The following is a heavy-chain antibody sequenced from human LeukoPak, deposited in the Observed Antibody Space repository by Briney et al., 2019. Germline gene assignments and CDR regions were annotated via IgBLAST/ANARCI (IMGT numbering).Heavy chain of an antibody. CDR1: GYRFTGYW. V-gene: IGHV5-10-1*01. CDR3: ARLLTPDWFDP. J-gene: IGHJ5*02. CDR2: IDPSDSYT. Sequence: GESLKISCKGSGYRFTGYWISWVRQMPGEGLEWMGKIDPSDSYTSYSPSFQGHVTISADKSISTAYLQWSSLKASDNAMYYCARLLTPDWFDPWGQGTLVTVSS. D-gene: IGHD3-16*01.